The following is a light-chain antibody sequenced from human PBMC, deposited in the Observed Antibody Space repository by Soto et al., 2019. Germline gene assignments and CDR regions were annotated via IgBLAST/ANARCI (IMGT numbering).Light chain of an antibody. V-gene: IGLV2-14*01. CDR3: SSYTSSSTYV. Sequence: QCVLTQAASGSRADGGGSSITNTETSSDVGGYNYVSWYQQHPGKAPKLMIYDVSNRHSGVSNRFSGSKSGNTASLTISGLQAEDEADYYCSSYTSSSTYVFRTVTKVTVL. CDR1: SSDVGGYNY. J-gene: IGLJ1*01. CDR2: DVS.